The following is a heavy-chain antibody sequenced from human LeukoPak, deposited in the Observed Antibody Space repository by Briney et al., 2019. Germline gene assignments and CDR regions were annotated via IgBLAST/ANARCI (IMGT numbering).Heavy chain of an antibody. CDR1: RFTFSSYA. J-gene: IGHJ3*02. D-gene: IGHD3-10*01. V-gene: IGHV3-33*01. CDR3: ARSGSGSYAFDI. Sequence: GGSLRLSCAASRFTFSSYAMHWVRQAPGKGLEWVAVIWYDGSNKYYADSAKGRFTISRDNSKNTLYLQMNSLRAEDTAVYYCARSGSGSYAFDIWGQGTMVTISS. CDR2: IWYDGSNK.